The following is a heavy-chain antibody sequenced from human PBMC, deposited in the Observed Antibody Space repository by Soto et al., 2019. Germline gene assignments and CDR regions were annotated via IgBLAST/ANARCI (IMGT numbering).Heavy chain of an antibody. CDR3: ARGIVVVPAAMQWGGYYYYYYMDV. Sequence: SETLSLTCTVSGGSISSYYWSWIRQPPGKGLEWIGYIYYSGSTNYNPSLKSRVTISVDTSKNQFSLKLSSVTAADTAVYYCARGIVVVPAAMQWGGYYYYYYMDVWGKGTTVTVSS. V-gene: IGHV4-59*01. CDR1: GGSISSYY. D-gene: IGHD2-2*01. J-gene: IGHJ6*03. CDR2: IYYSGST.